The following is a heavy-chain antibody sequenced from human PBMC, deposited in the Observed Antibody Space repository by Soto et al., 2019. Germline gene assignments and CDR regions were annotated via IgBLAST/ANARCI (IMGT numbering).Heavy chain of an antibody. CDR1: GFSFSSHG. CDR3: AKDHLPTTITTPWFDP. J-gene: IGHJ5*02. Sequence: PGGSLRLSCEASGFSFSSHGMHWVRQAPGKGLEWLAVISYDGNNKYYADSVKGRFSISRDNYKNTLYLQMNSLRAEDTAVYYCAKDHLPTTITTPWFDPWGQGTRVTVSS. D-gene: IGHD4-17*01. CDR2: ISYDGNNK. V-gene: IGHV3-30*18.